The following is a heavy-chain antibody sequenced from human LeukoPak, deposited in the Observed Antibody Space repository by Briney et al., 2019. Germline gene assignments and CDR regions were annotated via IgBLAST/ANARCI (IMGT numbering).Heavy chain of an antibody. CDR1: DYSFISYW. J-gene: IGHJ3*02. V-gene: IGHV5-51*01. CDR3: ARPPEMATIDVFDI. D-gene: IGHD5-24*01. CDR2: SYPYDSDT. Sequence: GTPLPTSCKCTDYSFISYWIAWVRDMPGKDLEWMGISYPYDSDTSYSPSFQGQVSISADKSISTAYLQLSSLKASDTAIYYCARPPEMATIDVFDIWCQGMIVTVPS.